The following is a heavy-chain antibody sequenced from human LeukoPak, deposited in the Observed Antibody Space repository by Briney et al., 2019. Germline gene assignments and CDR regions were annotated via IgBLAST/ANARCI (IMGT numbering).Heavy chain of an antibody. CDR1: GGSLSSEY. Sequence: SSQTLSLTPTVSGGSLSSEYWSGIRQRTPQGLGWSGYSYYTVYSTPTPSLTSRVTLSLGSSRTQISPTRNSVPAPDPAVYYCARATRVYYGSIIYYFDNWGPGTLVTVSS. J-gene: IGHJ4*02. D-gene: IGHD3-10*01. CDR3: ARATRVYYGSIIYYFDN. V-gene: IGHV4-59*01. CDR2: SYYTVYS.